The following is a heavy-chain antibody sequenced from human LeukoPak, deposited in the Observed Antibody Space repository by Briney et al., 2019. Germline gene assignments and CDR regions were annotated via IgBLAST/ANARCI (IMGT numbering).Heavy chain of an antibody. CDR2: IIPIFGTA. D-gene: IGHD3-10*01. CDR3: ARRAGEGSYYNGDYYYYYGMDV. CDR1: GGTFSSYA. Sequence: ASVKVSCKASGGTFSSYAISWVRQAPGQGLEWMEGIIPIFGTANYAQKFQGRVTITADKSTSTAYMELSSLRSEDTAVYYCARRAGEGSYYNGDYYYYYGMDVWGKGTTVTVSS. V-gene: IGHV1-69*06. J-gene: IGHJ6*04.